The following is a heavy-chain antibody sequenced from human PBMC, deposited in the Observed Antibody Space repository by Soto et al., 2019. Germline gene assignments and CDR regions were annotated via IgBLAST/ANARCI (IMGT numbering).Heavy chain of an antibody. D-gene: IGHD2-2*02. CDR3: ARDMGYCSSTSCYTGTYYYYYGMDV. V-gene: IGHV4-59*01. J-gene: IGHJ6*02. Sequence: SEALSLTCTVSGGSISSYYWSWIRQPPGKGLEWIGYIYYSGSTNYNPSLKSRVTISVDTSKNQFSLKLSSVTAADTAVYYCARDMGYCSSTSCYTGTYYYYYGMDVWGQGTTVTVSS. CDR2: IYYSGST. CDR1: GGSISSYY.